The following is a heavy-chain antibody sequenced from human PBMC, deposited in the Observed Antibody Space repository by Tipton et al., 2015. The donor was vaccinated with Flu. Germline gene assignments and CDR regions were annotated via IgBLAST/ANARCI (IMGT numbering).Heavy chain of an antibody. CDR3: ATTQRDIALR. CDR1: GFTFSSYS. V-gene: IGHV3-21*01. CDR2: ISSNSDYI. Sequence: SLRLSCSASGFTFSSYSMNWVRQAPGKGLEWVSSISSNSDYIYYADSVKGRFSISRDNAKNALYLQMNSLRPDDTAMYYCATTQRDIALRWGQGALVTVSS. J-gene: IGHJ4*02.